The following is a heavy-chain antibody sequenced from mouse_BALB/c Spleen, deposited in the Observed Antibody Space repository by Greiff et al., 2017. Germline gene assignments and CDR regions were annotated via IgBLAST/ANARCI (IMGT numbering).Heavy chain of an antibody. D-gene: IGHD3-2*02. CDR1: GYTFTDYA. V-gene: IGHV1S137*01. J-gene: IGHJ2*01. CDR3: ARSGVLDY. Sequence: VKLMESGAELVRPGVSVKISCKRSGYTFTDYAMHWVKQSHAKSLEWIGVISTYYGDASYNQKFKGKATMTVDKSSSTAYMELARLTSEDSAIYYCARSGVLDYWGQGTTLTVSS. CDR2: ISTYYGDA.